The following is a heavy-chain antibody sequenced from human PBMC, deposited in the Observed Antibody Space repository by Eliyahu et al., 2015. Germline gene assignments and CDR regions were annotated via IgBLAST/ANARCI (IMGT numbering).Heavy chain of an antibody. J-gene: IGHJ4*02. D-gene: IGHD6-19*01. CDR2: ISWNSGSI. CDR1: GFTFDXYA. Sequence: EVQLVESGGGLVQPGXSLRLSCAAPGFTFDXYAMPXVRQAPGKGLEWVSGISWNSGSIGYADSVKGRFTISRDNAKNSLYLQMNSLRAEDTALYYCARRGVGAVAKYYFDYWGQGTLVTVSS. CDR3: ARRGVGAVAKYYFDY. V-gene: IGHV3-9*01.